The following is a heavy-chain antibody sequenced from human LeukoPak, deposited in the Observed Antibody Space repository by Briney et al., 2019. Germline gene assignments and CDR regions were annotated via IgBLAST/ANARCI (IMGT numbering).Heavy chain of an antibody. CDR3: AKASPSYCSGGSCYPGRAFDI. CDR2: ISSSGGST. J-gene: IGHJ3*02. V-gene: IGHV3-23*01. Sequence: GGSLRLSCAASGFTFSSYAMSWVRQAPGKGLEWVSAISSSGGSTYYADSVKGRFTISRDNSKNTLYLQMNSLRAEDTAVYYCAKASPSYCSGGSCYPGRAFDIWGQGTMVTDSS. CDR1: GFTFSSYA. D-gene: IGHD2-15*01.